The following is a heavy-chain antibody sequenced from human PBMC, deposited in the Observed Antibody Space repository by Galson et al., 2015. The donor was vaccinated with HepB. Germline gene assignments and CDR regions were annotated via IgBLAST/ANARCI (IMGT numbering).Heavy chain of an antibody. D-gene: IGHD6-19*01. Sequence: SFSEYWMTWVRQAPGKGLEWVASIRQDAGDKYYSTSMKTRLTISKDTSKNQVVLTMTNMDPVDTATYYCARMNSSGWYEYYFDYWGQGTLVTVSS. J-gene: IGHJ4*02. CDR2: IRQDAGDK. CDR3: ARMNSSGWYEYYFDY. CDR1: SFSEYW. V-gene: IGHV2-70*18.